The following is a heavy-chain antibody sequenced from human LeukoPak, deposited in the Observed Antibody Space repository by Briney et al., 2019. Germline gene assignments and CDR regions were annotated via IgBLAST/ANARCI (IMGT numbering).Heavy chain of an antibody. CDR2: IYYSGST. CDR1: GGSISSYY. J-gene: IGHJ4*02. Sequence: SETLSLTCTVSGGSISSYYWSWIRQPPGKGLEWIGYIYYSGSTNYNPSLKSRVTISVDTSKNQFSLKLSSVTAADTAVYYCARGPVVRGVTFDYWGQGTLVTVSS. V-gene: IGHV4-59*12. CDR3: ARGPVVRGVTFDY. D-gene: IGHD3-10*01.